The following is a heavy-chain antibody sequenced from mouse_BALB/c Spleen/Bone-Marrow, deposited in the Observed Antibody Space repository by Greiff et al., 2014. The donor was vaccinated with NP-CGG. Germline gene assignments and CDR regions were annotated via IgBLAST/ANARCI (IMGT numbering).Heavy chain of an antibody. CDR3: TRRPLQANSYFDC. Sequence: EVKLMESGGDLVKPGGSLKLSCVASGLTFSSYGMSWVRQTPDKRLEWVATISSGGSSTYYPASVKGRFTISRDNAKSTLYLQMSSLNSEDTAMYYCTRRPLQANSYFDCWGQGTTLTVSS. J-gene: IGHJ2*01. CDR1: GLTFSSYG. CDR2: ISSGGSST. V-gene: IGHV5-6*02. D-gene: IGHD3-2*02.